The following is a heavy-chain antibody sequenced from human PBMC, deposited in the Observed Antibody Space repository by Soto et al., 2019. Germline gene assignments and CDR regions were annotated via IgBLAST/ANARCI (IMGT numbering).Heavy chain of an antibody. CDR3: AKARPFWYYPN. D-gene: IGHD3-10*01. Sequence: ASVKVSCKASGYTFTSYYMHWVRQAPGQGLEWMGTINPSGGSTSYAQKFQGRVTMTRDTSTSTVYMELSSLRSEDTAVYYCAKARPFWYYPNWGQAILVTGSS. V-gene: IGHV1-46*01. J-gene: IGHJ4*02. CDR2: INPSGGST. CDR1: GYTFTSYY.